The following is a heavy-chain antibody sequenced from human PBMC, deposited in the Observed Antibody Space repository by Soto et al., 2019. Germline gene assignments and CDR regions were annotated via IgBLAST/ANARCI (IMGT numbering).Heavy chain of an antibody. CDR3: ARGQYYDFWSGYQYYGMDV. CDR2: IWYDGSNK. V-gene: IGHV3-33*01. CDR1: GFTFSSYG. J-gene: IGHJ6*02. Sequence: PGGSLRLSCAASGFTFSSYGMHWVRQAPGKGLEWVAVIWYDGSNKYYADSVKGRFTISRDNSKNTLYLQMNSLRAEDTAVYYCARGQYYDFWSGYQYYGMDVWGQGTTVTVSS. D-gene: IGHD3-3*01.